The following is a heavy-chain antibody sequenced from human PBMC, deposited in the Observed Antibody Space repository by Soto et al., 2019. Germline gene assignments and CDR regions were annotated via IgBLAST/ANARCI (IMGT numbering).Heavy chain of an antibody. Sequence: SETLSLTCTVSGGSISSSSYYWGWIRQPPGKGLEWIGSIYNSGRTYYNASLKSRVSISIDTSKNQFSLKLTSVTAADTAVYYCARHPVYATGWQIDYWGQGALVTVSS. D-gene: IGHD2-2*01. CDR1: GGSISSSSYY. J-gene: IGHJ4*02. CDR3: ARHPVYATGWQIDY. CDR2: IYNSGRT. V-gene: IGHV4-39*01.